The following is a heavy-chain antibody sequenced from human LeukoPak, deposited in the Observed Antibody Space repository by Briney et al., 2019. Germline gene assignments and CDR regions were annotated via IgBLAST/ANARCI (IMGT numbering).Heavy chain of an antibody. J-gene: IGHJ4*02. D-gene: IGHD3-9*01. Sequence: SETLSLTCVVYGGSLSGYYWTWIRQPPEKGLEWIGEINHSGRTKYNPSLMSRVTISVDTSKNQFSLKLSSETAADTAVYYCARGPPINYDILTGYYNFDNWGQGTLVTVSS. CDR2: INHSGRT. CDR1: GGSLSGYY. V-gene: IGHV4-34*01. CDR3: ARGPPINYDILTGYYNFDN.